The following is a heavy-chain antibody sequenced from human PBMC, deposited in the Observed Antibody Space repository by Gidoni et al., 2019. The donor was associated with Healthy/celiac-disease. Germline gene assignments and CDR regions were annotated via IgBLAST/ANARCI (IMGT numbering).Heavy chain of an antibody. J-gene: IGHJ4*02. CDR2: INHSGST. Sequence: QVQLQQWGAGLLKPPETLSPTCAVYGGSFSGYYWSWIRQPPGKGLEWIGEINHSGSTNYNPSLKSRVTISVDTSKNQFSLKLSSVTAADTAVYYCARGRPYYYDSSGYYYWGQGTLVTVSS. D-gene: IGHD3-22*01. CDR3: ARGRPYYYDSSGYYY. CDR1: GGSFSGYY. V-gene: IGHV4-34*01.